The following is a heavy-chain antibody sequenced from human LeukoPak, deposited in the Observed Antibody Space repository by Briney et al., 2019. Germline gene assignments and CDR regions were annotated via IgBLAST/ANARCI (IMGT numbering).Heavy chain of an antibody. D-gene: IGHD3-10*01. CDR2: IIPIFGTA. V-gene: IGHV1-69*05. J-gene: IGHJ4*02. CDR3: ARESVTMGLYYFDY. Sequence: GPSVKASCKASGGTFSSYAISWVRQAPGQGLEWMGGIIPIFGTANYAQKSQGRVTITTDESTSTAYMELSSLRSEDTAVYYCARESVTMGLYYFDYWGQGTLVTVSS. CDR1: GGTFSSYA.